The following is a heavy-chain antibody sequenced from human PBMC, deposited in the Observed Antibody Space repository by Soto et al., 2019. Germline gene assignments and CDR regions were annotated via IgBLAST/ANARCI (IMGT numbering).Heavy chain of an antibody. CDR3: ARDRGYYDSSGYWDAFDI. Sequence: GASVKVSCKASGGTFSSYAISWVRQAPGQGLEWMGGIIPIFGTANYAQKFQGRVTITADESTSTAYMELSSLRSEDTAVYYCARDRGYYDSSGYWDAFDIWGQGTMVTVSS. CDR2: IIPIFGTA. V-gene: IGHV1-69*13. CDR1: GGTFSSYA. D-gene: IGHD3-22*01. J-gene: IGHJ3*02.